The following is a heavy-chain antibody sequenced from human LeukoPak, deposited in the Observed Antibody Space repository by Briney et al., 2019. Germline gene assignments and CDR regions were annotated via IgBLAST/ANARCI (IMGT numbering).Heavy chain of an antibody. J-gene: IGHJ4*02. CDR1: GGTFSSYA. CDR2: ISAYNGNT. Sequence: ASVKVSCKASGGTFSSYAISWVRQAPGQGLEWMGWISAYNGNTNYAQKLQGRVTVTTDTSTSTAYMELRSLRSDDTAVYYCARVVAAAGPYPKDWGQGTLVTVSS. D-gene: IGHD6-13*01. CDR3: ARVVAAAGPYPKD. V-gene: IGHV1-18*01.